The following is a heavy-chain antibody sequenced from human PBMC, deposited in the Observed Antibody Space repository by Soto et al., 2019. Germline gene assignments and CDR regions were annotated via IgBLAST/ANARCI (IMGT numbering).Heavy chain of an antibody. CDR3: ARMATSGTLNWFDP. CDR1: GYTFIDYF. J-gene: IGHJ5*02. CDR2: INPNSGNT. V-gene: IGHV1-8*02. Sequence: ASVKVSCKASGYTFIDYFIHWLRQAPGQGLEWMGWINPNSGNTGYAQKFQGRVSMTRNTSITTAYLELSSLRSDDTAIYYCARMATSGTLNWFDPWGQGTLVTVSS.